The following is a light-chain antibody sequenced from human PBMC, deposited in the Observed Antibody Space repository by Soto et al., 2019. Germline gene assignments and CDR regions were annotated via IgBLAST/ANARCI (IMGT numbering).Light chain of an antibody. V-gene: IGLV1-47*01. CDR1: SSNIGVNY. J-gene: IGLJ2*01. Sequence: QPVLTQPPSASETPGQRVTISCSGSSSNIGVNYVYWYQQLPGTAPKLLMYRNNQRPSGVPDRFSGSKSGTSASLAISGLRSEDEGGYYCAAWDDNLNGVVFGGGTQLTVL. CDR3: AAWDDNLNGVV. CDR2: RNN.